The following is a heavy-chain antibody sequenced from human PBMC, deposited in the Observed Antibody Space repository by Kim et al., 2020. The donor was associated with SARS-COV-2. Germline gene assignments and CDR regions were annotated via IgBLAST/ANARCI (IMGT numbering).Heavy chain of an antibody. J-gene: IGHJ4*02. Sequence: AQKFQGRVTMTRDTSISTAYMELGRLRSDDTAVYYCAREVSGWYHYFDYWGQGTLVTVSS. CDR3: AREVSGWYHYFDY. D-gene: IGHD6-19*01. V-gene: IGHV1-2*02.